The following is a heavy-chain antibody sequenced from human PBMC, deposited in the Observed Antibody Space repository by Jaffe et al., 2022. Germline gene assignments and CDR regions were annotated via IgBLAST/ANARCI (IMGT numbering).Heavy chain of an antibody. J-gene: IGHJ4*02. V-gene: IGHV4-61*02. CDR1: GGSISSGSYY. D-gene: IGHD5-12*01. CDR3: AREGSPNSGYGGHYFDY. Sequence: QVQLQESGPGLVKPSQTLSLTCTVSGGSISSGSYYWSWIRQPAGKGLEWIGRIYTSGSTNYNPSLKSRVTISVDTSKNQFSLKLSSVTAADTAVYYCAREGSPNSGYGGHYFDYWGQGTLVTVSS. CDR2: IYTSGST.